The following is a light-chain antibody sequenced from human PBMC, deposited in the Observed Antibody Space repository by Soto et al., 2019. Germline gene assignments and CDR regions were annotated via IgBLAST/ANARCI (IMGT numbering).Light chain of an antibody. CDR3: QQFNSYHMYT. J-gene: IGKJ2*01. CDR1: QGISSA. V-gene: IGKV1-13*02. Sequence: AIQLTQSPSSLSASVGDRVTITCRASQGISSALAWYQQKPGKAPKLLIYDASSLASGVPSRFSGSRSGTDFTITISSLQPEDFATYYCQQFNSYHMYTFGQGTKLEIK. CDR2: DAS.